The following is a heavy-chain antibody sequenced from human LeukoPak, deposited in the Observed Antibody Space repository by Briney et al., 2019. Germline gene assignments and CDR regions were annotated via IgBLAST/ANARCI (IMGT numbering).Heavy chain of an antibody. CDR1: GGSISSSSYY. J-gene: IGHJ3*02. Sequence: SETLSLTCTVSGGSISSSSYYWGWIRQPPGKGLEWIGSIYYSGSTYYNPSLKSRVTISVDTSKNQFSLKLSSVTAADTAVYYCASPIAYDFWSGYYFPHPKPDAFDIWGQGTMVTVSS. V-gene: IGHV4-39*01. D-gene: IGHD3-3*01. CDR3: ASPIAYDFWSGYYFPHPKPDAFDI. CDR2: IYYSGST.